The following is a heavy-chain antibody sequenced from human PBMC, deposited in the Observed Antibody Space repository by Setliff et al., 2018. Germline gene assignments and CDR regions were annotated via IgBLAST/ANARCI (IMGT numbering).Heavy chain of an antibody. Sequence: ASVKVSCKAYDYTFSDYGIHWVRQAPGQGLEWMGWISGYNGNTDYAQNLQGRVTMTIDTSTSTAYMELRSLRSDDTAVYYCARVPRLEWLLPTFDSWGQGTLVTVSS. D-gene: IGHD3-3*01. CDR2: ISGYNGNT. CDR3: ARVPRLEWLLPTFDS. J-gene: IGHJ4*02. V-gene: IGHV1-18*01. CDR1: DYTFSDYG.